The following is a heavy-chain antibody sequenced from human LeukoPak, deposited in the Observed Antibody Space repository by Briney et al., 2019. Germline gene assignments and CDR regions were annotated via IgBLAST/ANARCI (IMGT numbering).Heavy chain of an antibody. D-gene: IGHD3-22*01. CDR3: AKLEYYFDSTGYFDY. V-gene: IGHV3-9*01. Sequence: GGSLRLSCAASGFTFDDYAMHWVRQAPGKGLEWVSGISWNSGSIGYADSVKGRFTISRDNAKNSLYLQMNSLRAEDTALYYCAKLEYYFDSTGYFDYWGQGTLVTVSS. J-gene: IGHJ4*02. CDR1: GFTFDDYA. CDR2: ISWNSGSI.